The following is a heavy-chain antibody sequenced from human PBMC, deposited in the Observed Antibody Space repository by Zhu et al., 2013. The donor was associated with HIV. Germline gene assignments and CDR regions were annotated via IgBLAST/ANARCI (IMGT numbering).Heavy chain of an antibody. D-gene: IGHD2-8*01. CDR1: GGTFSSYA. CDR2: IIPIFGTA. V-gene: IGHV1-69*06. J-gene: IGHJ5*02. Sequence: QVQLVQSGAEVKKPGSSVKVSCKASGGTFSSYAISWVRQAPGQGLEWMGGIIPIFGTANYAQKFQGRVTITADKSTSTAYMELSSLRSEDTAVYYCARGVLERFYCTNGVCYNNWFDPWGQGTLVTVSS. CDR3: ARGVLERFYCTNGVCYNNWFDP.